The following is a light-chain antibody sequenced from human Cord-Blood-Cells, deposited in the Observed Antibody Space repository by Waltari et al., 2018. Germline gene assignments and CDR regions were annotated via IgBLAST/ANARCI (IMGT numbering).Light chain of an antibody. CDR2: EGS. Sequence: QSALPQPASASGSPGQSTTISPTGTSRVCGSYKLSSWYQQHPGKAPKLMIYEGSKRPSGVSNRFSGSKSGNTASLTISGLQAEDEADYYCCSYAGSSTYVFGTGTKVTVL. J-gene: IGLJ1*01. CDR1: SRVCGSYKL. CDR3: CSYAGSSTYV. V-gene: IGLV2-23*01.